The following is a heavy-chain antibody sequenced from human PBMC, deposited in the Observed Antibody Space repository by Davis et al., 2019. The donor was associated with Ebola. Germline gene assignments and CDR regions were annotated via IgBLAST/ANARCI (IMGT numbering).Heavy chain of an antibody. CDR2: INPNSGGT. Sequence: AASVKVSCKASGYTFTGYYMHWVRQAPGQGLEWMGWINPNSGGTNYAQKFQVRVTMTRDTSISTAYMELSRLRSDDTAVYYCARERGIVQTCGMDVWGQGTTVTVSS. V-gene: IGHV1-2*02. CDR1: GYTFTGYY. CDR3: ARERGIVQTCGMDV. J-gene: IGHJ6*02. D-gene: IGHD2-8*01.